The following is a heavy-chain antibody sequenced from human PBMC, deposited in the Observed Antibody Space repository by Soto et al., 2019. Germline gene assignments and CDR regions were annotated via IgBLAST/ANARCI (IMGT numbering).Heavy chain of an antibody. J-gene: IGHJ6*02. V-gene: IGHV3-23*01. CDR1: GFTFSSYA. CDR3: AKENPYYYDSSGYYYGGYYYGMDV. Sequence: PGGSLRLSCAASGFTFSSYAMSWVRQAPGKGLEWVSAISGSGGSTYYADSVKGRFTISRDNSKNTLYLQMNSLRAEDTAVYYCAKENPYYYDSSGYYYGGYYYGMDVWGQGTTVTVSS. CDR2: ISGSGGST. D-gene: IGHD3-22*01.